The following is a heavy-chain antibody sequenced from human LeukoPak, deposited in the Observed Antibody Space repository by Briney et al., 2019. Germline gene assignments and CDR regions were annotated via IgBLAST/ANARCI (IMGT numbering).Heavy chain of an antibody. D-gene: IGHD6-19*01. V-gene: IGHV4-59*08. Sequence: NSSETLSLTCTVSDGSISSYYWSWIRQPPGKGLEWIGYIYYSGSTNYNPSLKSRVTISVDTSKNQFSLKLSSVTAADTAVYYCAKYSSGRLDYWGQGTLVTVSS. CDR1: DGSISSYY. CDR2: IYYSGST. CDR3: AKYSSGRLDY. J-gene: IGHJ4*02.